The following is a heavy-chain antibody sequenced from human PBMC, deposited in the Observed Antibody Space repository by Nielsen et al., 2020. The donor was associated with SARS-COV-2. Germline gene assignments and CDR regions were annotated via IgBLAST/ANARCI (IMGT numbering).Heavy chain of an antibody. D-gene: IGHD5-18*01. V-gene: IGHV3-7*05. Sequence: GESLKISCAASGFTFSSYWMSWVRQAPGKGLEWVANIKQDGSEKYYVDSVKGRFTISRDNAKNSLYLQMNSLRAEDTAVYYCARPGDSYGAKIDYWGQGTLVTVSS. J-gene: IGHJ4*02. CDR2: IKQDGSEK. CDR3: ARPGDSYGAKIDY. CDR1: GFTFSSYW.